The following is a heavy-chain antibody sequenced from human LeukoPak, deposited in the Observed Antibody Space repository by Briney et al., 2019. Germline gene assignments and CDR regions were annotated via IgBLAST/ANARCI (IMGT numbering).Heavy chain of an antibody. V-gene: IGHV4-59*12. J-gene: IGHJ3*02. CDR2: IYDNGST. D-gene: IGHD3-10*01. Sequence: KASETLSLTCTVSGGSISPYYWSWIRQPPGKGLEWIGYIYDNGSTNYNPSLKSRVTISVDTSKNQFSLKLSSVTAADTAVYYCARELWFGEYDAFDIWGQGTMVTVSS. CDR1: GGSISPYY. CDR3: ARELWFGEYDAFDI.